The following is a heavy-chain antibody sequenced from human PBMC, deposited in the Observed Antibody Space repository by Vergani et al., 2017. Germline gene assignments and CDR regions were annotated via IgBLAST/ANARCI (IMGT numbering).Heavy chain of an antibody. CDR1: GFSLSTNGVG. V-gene: IGHV2-5*01. CDR3: AHLGLEQWLGTQGDWFDP. CDR2: IYWNDDK. Sequence: QITLKESGPTLVKPTQTLTLTCTFSGFSLSTNGVGVGWIRQPPGKALEWLALIYWNDDKRYSPSLKSRLTITKDTSKNQVVLTMTNMDPVDTATYYCAHLGLEQWLGTQGDWFDPWGQGTLVTVSS. D-gene: IGHD6-19*01. J-gene: IGHJ5*02.